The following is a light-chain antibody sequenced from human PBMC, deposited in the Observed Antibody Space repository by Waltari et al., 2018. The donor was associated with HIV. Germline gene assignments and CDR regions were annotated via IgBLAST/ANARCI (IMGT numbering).Light chain of an antibody. CDR2: AAS. CDR1: LRISSY. Sequence: DIQMTQSPSSLSASVGDRVTITCRASLRISSYLTWYQQKPGKAPKLLIYAASALQSGVPSRFSGSGAGTDVTLTISNLQPEDSATYFCQQSYNIPRTFGQGTQL. V-gene: IGKV1-39*01. CDR3: QQSYNIPRT. J-gene: IGKJ2*01.